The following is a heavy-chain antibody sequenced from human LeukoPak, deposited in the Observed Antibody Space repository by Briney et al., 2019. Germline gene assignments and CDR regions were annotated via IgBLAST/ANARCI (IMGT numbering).Heavy chain of an antibody. CDR1: GGSISSYY. J-gene: IGHJ5*02. V-gene: IGHV4-59*08. D-gene: IGHD3-3*01. Sequence: NASETLSLTCTVSGGSISSYYWSWIRQPPGKGLEWIGYIYYSGSTNYNPSLKSRVTISVDTSKNQFSLKLSSVTAADTAVYYCARHDSGVYDFWSGPQSGWFDPWGQGTLVTVSS. CDR3: ARHDSGVYDFWSGPQSGWFDP. CDR2: IYYSGST.